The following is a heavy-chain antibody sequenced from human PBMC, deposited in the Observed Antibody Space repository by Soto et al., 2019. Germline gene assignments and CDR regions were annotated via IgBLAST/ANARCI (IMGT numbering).Heavy chain of an antibody. V-gene: IGHV4-59*11. J-gene: IGHJ4*02. CDR3: ARYSSAWWAYDY. Sequence: QVQLQESGPGLVKPSETLSLTCSVSGASISGHYWSWIRQPPGKGLEWIGAFYSSGGTNYNPSLKSRVTISVDTSKNHFSLKLNSVTAADSAVYYCARYSSAWWAYDYWGQGTLVTVSS. D-gene: IGHD6-19*01. CDR1: GASISGHY. CDR2: FYSSGGT.